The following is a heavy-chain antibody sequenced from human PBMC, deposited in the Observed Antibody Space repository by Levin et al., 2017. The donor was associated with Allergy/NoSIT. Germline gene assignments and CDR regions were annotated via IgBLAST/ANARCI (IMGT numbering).Heavy chain of an antibody. CDR1: GGSISSSNW. CDR2: IYHSGST. D-gene: IGHD3-22*01. J-gene: IGHJ5*02. Sequence: SETLSLTCAVSGGSISSSNWWSWVRQPPGKGLEWIGEIYHSGSTNYNPSLKSRVTISVDKSKNQFSLKLSSVTAADTAVYYCARARTVGLLKGWFDPWGQGTLVTVSS. CDR3: ARARTVGLLKGWFDP. V-gene: IGHV4-4*02.